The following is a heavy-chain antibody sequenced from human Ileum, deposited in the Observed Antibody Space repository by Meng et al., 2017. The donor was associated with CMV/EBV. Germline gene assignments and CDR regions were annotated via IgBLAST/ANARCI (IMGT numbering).Heavy chain of an antibody. V-gene: IGHV3-11*06. J-gene: IGHJ4*02. D-gene: IGHD3-16*01. CDR2: IIFRRGIYR. CDR3: AREGGLKRFDS. Sequence: VESWEGFINPGGSHVLSGAASGLTCRYSYIHRSRQARGKGQEWISYIIFRRGIYRRYTDSVTGRFTVSRDDAKNSVYLQMNMLRAEDTAVYYCAREGGLKRFDSWGQGTLVTVSS. CDR1: GLTCRYSY.